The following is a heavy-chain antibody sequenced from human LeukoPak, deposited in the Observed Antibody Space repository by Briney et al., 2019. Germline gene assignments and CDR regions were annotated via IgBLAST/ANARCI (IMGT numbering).Heavy chain of an antibody. V-gene: IGHV1-69*13. CDR1: GGTFSSYA. J-gene: IGHJ4*02. Sequence: ASVKVSCKASGGTFSSYAISWVRQAPGQGLEWMGGIIPVFGTAFYSQTFQGRVTITADGYTNTAYMGLRSLRSDDTAVYYCARRGIAARTFDYWGQGTLVTVSS. D-gene: IGHD6-6*01. CDR2: IIPVFGTA. CDR3: ARRGIAARTFDY.